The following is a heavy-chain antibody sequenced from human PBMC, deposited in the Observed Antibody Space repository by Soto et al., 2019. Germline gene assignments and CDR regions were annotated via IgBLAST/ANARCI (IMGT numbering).Heavy chain of an antibody. V-gene: IGHV3-48*03. CDR1: GFTFSSYE. CDR3: ARVGGILTGYYNVDY. Sequence: TGGSLRLSCAASGFTFSSYEMNWVRQAPGKGLEWVSYISSSGSTIYYADSVKGRFTISRDNAKNSLYLQMNSLRAEDTAVYYCARVGGILTGYYNVDYWGQGTLVTSPQ. CDR2: ISSSGSTI. D-gene: IGHD3-9*01. J-gene: IGHJ4*02.